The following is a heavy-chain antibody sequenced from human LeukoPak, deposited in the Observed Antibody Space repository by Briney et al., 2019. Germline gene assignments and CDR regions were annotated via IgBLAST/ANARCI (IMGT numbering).Heavy chain of an antibody. Sequence: GRSLRLSCAASGFTFSSYAMHWVRQAPGKGLEWVAVISYDGSNKYYADSVNGRFTISRDNSKNTLYLQMNSLRAEDTAVYYCASHYDTSGYHYFDFRGQGTLVTVSS. V-gene: IGHV3-30-3*01. CDR3: ASHYDTSGYHYFDF. CDR1: GFTFSSYA. J-gene: IGHJ4*02. CDR2: ISYDGSNK. D-gene: IGHD3-22*01.